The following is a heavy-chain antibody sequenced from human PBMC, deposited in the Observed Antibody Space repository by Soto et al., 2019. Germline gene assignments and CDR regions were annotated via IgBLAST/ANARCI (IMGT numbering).Heavy chain of an antibody. D-gene: IGHD2-8*01. V-gene: IGHV3-30-3*01. Sequence: GGSLRLSCAASGFTFSSYAMHWVRQAPGKGLEWVAVISYDGSNKYYADSVKGRFTISRDNSKNTLYLQMNSLRAEDTAVYYCARDRCTNGVCYTVNYYYYGMDVWGQGTTVTVSS. CDR3: ARDRCTNGVCYTVNYYYYGMDV. CDR2: ISYDGSNK. CDR1: GFTFSSYA. J-gene: IGHJ6*02.